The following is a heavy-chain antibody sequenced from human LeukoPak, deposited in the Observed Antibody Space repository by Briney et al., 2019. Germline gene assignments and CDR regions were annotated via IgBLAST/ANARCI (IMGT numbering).Heavy chain of an antibody. J-gene: IGHJ4*02. V-gene: IGHV4-34*01. Sequence: SETLSLTCAVYGGSFTGYYWSWIRQPPGKGLEWIGEINHSGGANYNPSLKSRVTISADTSKSQFSLKLGSVTAADTAVYYCARVPLRFLEPFDYWGQGTLVTVSS. CDR1: GGSFTGYY. CDR3: ARVPLRFLEPFDY. D-gene: IGHD3-3*01. CDR2: INHSGGA.